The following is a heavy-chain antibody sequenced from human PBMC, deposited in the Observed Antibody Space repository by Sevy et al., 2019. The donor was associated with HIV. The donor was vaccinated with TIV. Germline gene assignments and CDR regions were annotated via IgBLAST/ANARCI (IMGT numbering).Heavy chain of an antibody. CDR2: INPNTSDT. V-gene: IGHV1-2*02. CDR1: GYSFTGYY. Sequence: ATVKVSCKASGYSFTGYYMNWVRQAPGQGLEWMGWINPNTSDTTYSEKFEGRVTMTRDSSLSTAYLELRGLRSDDTAVYYCARDFLAVTSIPSDAFDIWGHGTLVTVSS. D-gene: IGHD2-21*02. CDR3: ARDFLAVTSIPSDAFDI. J-gene: IGHJ3*02.